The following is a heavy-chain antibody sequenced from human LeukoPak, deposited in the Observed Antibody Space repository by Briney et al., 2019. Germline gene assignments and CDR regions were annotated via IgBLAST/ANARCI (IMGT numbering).Heavy chain of an antibody. Sequence: PSETLSLTCTVSGGSISSYYWSWIRQPPGKGLEWIGYIYYSGSTNYNPSLKSRVTISVDTSKNQSSLKLSSVTAADTAVYYCARVGSGWYSLTPDYWGQGILVTVSS. CDR1: GGSISSYY. CDR2: IYYSGST. V-gene: IGHV4-59*01. CDR3: ARVGSGWYSLTPDY. D-gene: IGHD6-19*01. J-gene: IGHJ4*02.